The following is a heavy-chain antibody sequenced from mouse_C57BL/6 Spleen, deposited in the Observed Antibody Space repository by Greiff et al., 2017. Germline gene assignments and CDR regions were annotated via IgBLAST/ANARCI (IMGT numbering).Heavy chain of an antibody. CDR3: ARLPNLDY. CDR2: ISGGGGNT. Sequence: EVQVVESGGGLVKPGGSLKLSCAASGFTFSSYTMSWVRQTPEKRLEWVATISGGGGNTYYPDSVKGRFTISRDNAKNTLYLQMSSLRSEDTALYYCARLPNLDYWGQGTTLTVSS. CDR1: GFTFSSYT. D-gene: IGHD6-1*01. J-gene: IGHJ2*01. V-gene: IGHV5-9*01.